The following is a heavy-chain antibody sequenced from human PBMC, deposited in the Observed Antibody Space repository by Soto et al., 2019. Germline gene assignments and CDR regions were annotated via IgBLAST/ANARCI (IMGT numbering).Heavy chain of an antibody. Sequence: QVQLVQSGAEVKKPGASVKVSCKASGYTFTRYGISWARQAPGKGHEWLGWIRAYNGNTNYAQKLQGRLTMTTDTTTSTAYMELRSLRCYDTAVNYSARGGTPIGLWGQATLVTVPS. V-gene: IGHV1-18*01. CDR1: GYTFTRYG. J-gene: IGHJ5*02. CDR2: IRAYNGNT. CDR3: ARGGTPIGL. D-gene: IGHD1-1*01.